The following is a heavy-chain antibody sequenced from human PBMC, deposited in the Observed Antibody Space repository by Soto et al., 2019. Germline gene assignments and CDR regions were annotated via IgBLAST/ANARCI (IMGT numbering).Heavy chain of an antibody. V-gene: IGHV4-4*02. CDR1: GGSISSSNW. CDR2: IYHSGST. CDR3: ASFMGAPRTAMVNYYYYYGMDV. J-gene: IGHJ6*04. D-gene: IGHD5-18*01. Sequence: SETLSLTCAVSGGSISSSNWWSWVRQPPGKGLEWIGEIYHSGSTNYNPSLKSRVTISVDKSKNQFSLKLSSVTAADTAVYYWASFMGAPRTAMVNYYYYYGMDVWVKGTTVPVSP.